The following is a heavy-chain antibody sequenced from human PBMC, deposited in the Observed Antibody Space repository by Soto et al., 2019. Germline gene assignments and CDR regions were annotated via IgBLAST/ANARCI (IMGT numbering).Heavy chain of an antibody. V-gene: IGHV3-23*01. J-gene: IGHJ3*02. Sequence: GGSLRLSCAASGFSFSSYAMSWVRQVPGQGLRWVSTISGSGDSTYYADSVKGRFTISRDNSKNTLYLQMNSLRAEDTAVYYCAKELGSSYYAFDIWGQGTMVTVSS. CDR3: AKELGSSYYAFDI. CDR1: GFSFSSYA. D-gene: IGHD1-26*01. CDR2: ISGSGDST.